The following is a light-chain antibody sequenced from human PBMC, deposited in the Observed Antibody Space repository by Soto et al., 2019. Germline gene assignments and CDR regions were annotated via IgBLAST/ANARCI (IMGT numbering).Light chain of an antibody. Sequence: QSVLTQPPSASGSPGQSVTISCTGTSSDVGGYNYVSWYQQHPGKAPKLMIYEVTKRPSGVPDRFSGSKSGNTASLTVSGLQAEDEADYYCSSYAVSNTLVFGGGTKVTVL. CDR3: SSYAVSNTLV. CDR1: SSDVGGYNY. J-gene: IGLJ2*01. V-gene: IGLV2-8*01. CDR2: EVT.